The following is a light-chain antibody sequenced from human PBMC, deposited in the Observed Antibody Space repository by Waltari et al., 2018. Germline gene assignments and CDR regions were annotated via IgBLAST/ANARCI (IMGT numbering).Light chain of an antibody. CDR3: QSYDISLSGSV. J-gene: IGLJ3*02. Sequence: QSVLTQPPSVSGAPGQRVTISCTGSSSNIGAGYDVHWYQQLPGTAPKLLIYGDNNPPSGVPDRVSGSKSGTSASLAITGLQAEDEADYYCQSYDISLSGSVFGGGTKLTVL. CDR2: GDN. V-gene: IGLV1-40*01. CDR1: SSNIGAGYD.